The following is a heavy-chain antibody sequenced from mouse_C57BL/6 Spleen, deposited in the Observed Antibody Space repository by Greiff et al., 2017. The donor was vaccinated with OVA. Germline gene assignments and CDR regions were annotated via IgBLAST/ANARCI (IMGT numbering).Heavy chain of an antibody. V-gene: IGHV1-19*01. J-gene: IGHJ2*01. CDR3: ARGYDYDGGGFDY. CDR2: INPYNGGT. Sequence: LVESGASVKMSCKASGYTFTDYYMNWVKQSHGKSLEWLGVINPYNGGTSYNQKFKGKATLTVDKSSSTAYMERNSLTSEDSAVYYCARGYDYDGGGFDYWGQGTTLTVSS. CDR1: GYTFTDYY. D-gene: IGHD2-4*01.